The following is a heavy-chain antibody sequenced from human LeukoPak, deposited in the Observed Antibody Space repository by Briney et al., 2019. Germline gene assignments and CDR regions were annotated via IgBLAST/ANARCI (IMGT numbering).Heavy chain of an antibody. CDR3: AKLGYSSGWYDFQIDAFDF. CDR2: ISYDGSNK. Sequence: GGSLRLSCAASGFSFSSYGMHWVRQAPGKGLGLVAVISYDGSNKLYADSVKGRFTISRDNSKNTLYLQMNSLRAEDTAVYHCAKLGYSSGWYDFQIDAFDFWGQGTMVTVSS. D-gene: IGHD6-19*01. V-gene: IGHV3-30*18. CDR1: GFSFSSYG. J-gene: IGHJ3*01.